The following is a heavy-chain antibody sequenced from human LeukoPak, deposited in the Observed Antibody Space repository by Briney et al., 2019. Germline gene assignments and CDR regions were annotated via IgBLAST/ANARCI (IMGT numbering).Heavy chain of an antibody. V-gene: IGHV3-23*01. Sequence: GGSLRLSCAASGFTFSSYWMSWVRQAPGKGLEWVSAISGSGGSTYYADSVKGRFTISRDNSKNTLYLQMNSLRAEDTAVYYCAKGTYSSGWYNYFDYWGQGTLVTVSS. CDR2: ISGSGGST. CDR3: AKGTYSSGWYNYFDY. J-gene: IGHJ4*02. CDR1: GFTFSSYW. D-gene: IGHD6-19*01.